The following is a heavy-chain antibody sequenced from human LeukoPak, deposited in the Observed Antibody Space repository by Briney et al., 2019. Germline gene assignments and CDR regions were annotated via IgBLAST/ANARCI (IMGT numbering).Heavy chain of an antibody. CDR2: IYYSGST. J-gene: IGHJ3*02. CDR3: ARHSMSTDAFDI. CDR1: GGSISSSSYY. Sequence: PSETLPLTCTVSGGSISSSSYYWGWIRQPPGKGLEWIGSIYYSGSTYYNPSLKSRVTISVDTSKNQFSLKLSSVTAADTAVYYCARHSMSTDAFDIWGQGTMVTVSS. V-gene: IGHV4-39*01.